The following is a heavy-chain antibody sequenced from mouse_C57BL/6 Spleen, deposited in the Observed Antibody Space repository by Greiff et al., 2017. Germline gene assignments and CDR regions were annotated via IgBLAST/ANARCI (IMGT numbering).Heavy chain of an antibody. V-gene: IGHV1-52*01. CDR3: ARRGSSGNYFDY. CDR1: GYTFTSYW. J-gene: IGHJ2*01. Sequence: VQLQQPGAELVRPGSSVKLSCKASGYTFTSYWMHWVKQRPIQGLDWIGNIDPSDSETHYNQKFKDKATLTVDKSSSTAYMQLSSLTSEDSAVYYCARRGSSGNYFDYWGQGTTLTVSS. D-gene: IGHD3-2*02. CDR2: IDPSDSET.